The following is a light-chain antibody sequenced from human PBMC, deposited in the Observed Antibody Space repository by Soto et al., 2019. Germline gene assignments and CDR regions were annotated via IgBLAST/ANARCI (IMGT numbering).Light chain of an antibody. V-gene: IGKV3-11*01. CDR1: QSVSSY. CDR3: QQRSNWQT. J-gene: IGKJ1*01. CDR2: DAS. Sequence: EIVLTQSPATLSLSPGERATLSCRASQSVSSYLAWYQQKPGQAPRLLIYDASNRATGIPARFSGSGSGTDFTLTISSLEPEDFAVYYCQQRSNWQTFCQGTKVDI.